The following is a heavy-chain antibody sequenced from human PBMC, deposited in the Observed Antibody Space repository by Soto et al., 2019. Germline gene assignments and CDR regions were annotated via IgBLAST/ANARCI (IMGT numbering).Heavy chain of an antibody. D-gene: IGHD4-4*01. V-gene: IGHV1-46*01. CDR1: GYTFTNYH. J-gene: IGHJ6*02. CDR3: ARDNMHYYSTSEGYFYYGMDV. CDR2: INPNGGST. Sequence: RASVKVSCKASGYTFTNYHMHGVRQAPGQGLEWMGKINPNGGSTSYAQKFQGRVSMTRDTSTSTVYMELSSLRSEDTAVYYCARDNMHYYSTSEGYFYYGMDVWGQGTTVTVSS.